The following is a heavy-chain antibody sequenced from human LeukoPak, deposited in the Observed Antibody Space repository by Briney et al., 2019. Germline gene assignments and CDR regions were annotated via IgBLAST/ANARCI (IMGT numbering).Heavy chain of an antibody. D-gene: IGHD1-14*01. CDR3: ARVPLRYHPSYYYYYGMDV. CDR1: GDSISGSDYY. CDR2: VYYSGNT. V-gene: IGHV4-39*07. Sequence: SETLSLTCTVSGDSISGSDYYWTWIRQPPGKGLEWIASVYYSGNTLYNPSLKSRVTMSVDTSKNQFSLKLSSVTAADTAVYYCARVPLRYHPSYYYYYGMDVWGQGTTVTVSS. J-gene: IGHJ6*02.